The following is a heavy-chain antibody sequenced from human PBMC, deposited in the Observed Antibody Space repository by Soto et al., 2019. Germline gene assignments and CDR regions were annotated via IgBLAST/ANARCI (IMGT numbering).Heavy chain of an antibody. CDR1: GGSLSPGSYL. CDR3: AREVGGVIVYFDY. CDR2: IYYSGST. Sequence: ASEALSLPRTVSGGSLSPGSYLLSRVRQPPGKGLEWIGYIYYSGSTNYNPSLKSRVTISVDTSKNQFSLKLSSVTAADTAVYYCAREVGGVIVYFDYWGQGTLVTVS. V-gene: IGHV4-61*01. D-gene: IGHD3-16*02. J-gene: IGHJ4*02.